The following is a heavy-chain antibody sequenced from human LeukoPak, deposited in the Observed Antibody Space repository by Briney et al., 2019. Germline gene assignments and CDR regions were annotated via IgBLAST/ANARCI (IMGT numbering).Heavy chain of an antibody. CDR1: GYTFTSYY. V-gene: IGHV1-46*01. D-gene: IGHD6-6*01. CDR3: AREVSLDSSSSGGFDY. Sequence: ASVKVSCKASGYTFTSYYMHWVRQAPGQGLEWMGIINPSGGSTSYAQKFQGRVTMTRDTSTSTVYMELSSLRSEDTAVYYCAREVSLDSSSSGGFDYWGQGTLVTVSS. CDR2: INPSGGST. J-gene: IGHJ4*02.